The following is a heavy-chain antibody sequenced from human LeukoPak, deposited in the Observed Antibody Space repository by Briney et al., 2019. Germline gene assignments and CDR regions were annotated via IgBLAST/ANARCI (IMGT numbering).Heavy chain of an antibody. CDR3: AKEYGGKLSDAFDI. Sequence: GRSLSLSCAASGFTFSSYGMHWVCQAPGKGLEWVAVISYDGSNKYYADSVKGRFTISRDNSKNTLYLQMNSLRAEDTAVYYCAKEYGGKLSDAFDIWGQGTMDTVSS. V-gene: IGHV3-30*18. CDR2: ISYDGSNK. CDR1: GFTFSSYG. J-gene: IGHJ3*02. D-gene: IGHD4-23*01.